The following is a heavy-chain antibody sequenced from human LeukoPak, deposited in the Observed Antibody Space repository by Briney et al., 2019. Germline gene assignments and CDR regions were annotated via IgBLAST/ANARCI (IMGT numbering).Heavy chain of an antibody. CDR3: AVGGVVPVAISWGRAGY. V-gene: IGHV1-69*02. Sequence: SVKVSCKASGGTFSSYTISWVRQAPGQGLEWMGRIIPILGIANYAQTFQGRVTITADKSTSTPYMELSSLRSEDTAVYYFAVGGVVPVAISWGRAGYWGQGTLVTVSS. J-gene: IGHJ4*02. CDR2: IIPILGIA. D-gene: IGHD2-2*01. CDR1: GGTFSSYT.